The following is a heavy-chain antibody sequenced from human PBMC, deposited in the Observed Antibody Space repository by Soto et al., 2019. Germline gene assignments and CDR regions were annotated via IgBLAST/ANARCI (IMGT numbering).Heavy chain of an antibody. J-gene: IGHJ6*03. Sequence: QVQLQESGPGLGKPSETLSLTCTVSGGSISSYYWSWIRQPPGKGREWIGYIYYSGSTNYNPSLKSRVTISVDTSKNQFSLKLSSVTAADTAVYYCAREGYGAYYYYYMDVWGKGTTVTVSS. CDR3: AREGYGAYYYYYMDV. CDR2: IYYSGST. V-gene: IGHV4-59*01. CDR1: GGSISSYY. D-gene: IGHD4-17*01.